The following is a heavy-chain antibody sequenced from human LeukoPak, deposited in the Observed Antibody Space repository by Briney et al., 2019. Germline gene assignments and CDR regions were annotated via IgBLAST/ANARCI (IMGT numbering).Heavy chain of an antibody. J-gene: IGHJ4*02. Sequence: PGGSLRLSCAASGFTVSRNYMSWVRQAPGKGLEWVSVIYSGGSTYYADSVKGRFTISRDNSKNTLYLQMNSLRAEDTAVYYCAKTPYDSSGYYYVYWGQGTLVTVSS. CDR2: IYSGGST. D-gene: IGHD3-22*01. CDR3: AKTPYDSSGYYYVY. CDR1: GFTVSRNY. V-gene: IGHV3-66*01.